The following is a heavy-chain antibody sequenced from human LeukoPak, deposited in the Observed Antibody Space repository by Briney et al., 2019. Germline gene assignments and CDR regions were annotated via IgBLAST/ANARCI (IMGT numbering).Heavy chain of an antibody. D-gene: IGHD2-15*01. CDR3: PRDRSGDAVVPALYGMDV. Sequence: GGSLRLSCTASGFTFGDYAMSWVRQAPGKGLEWVGFIRSKAYGGTTEYATSVKGRFTISRDDSKSIAYLQMNSLKTEDTAVYYCPRDRSGDAVVPALYGMDVWGQGTTVTVSS. CDR2: IRSKAYGGTT. CDR1: GFTFGDYA. V-gene: IGHV3-49*04. J-gene: IGHJ6*02.